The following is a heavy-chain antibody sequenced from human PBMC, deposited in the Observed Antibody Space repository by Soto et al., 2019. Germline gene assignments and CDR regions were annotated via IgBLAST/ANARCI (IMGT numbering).Heavy chain of an antibody. CDR3: ARGPLVYYYYGMDV. CDR1: GFSFTTYV. D-gene: IGHD3-3*02. V-gene: IGHV3-30*03. CDR2: ISHDGSYK. J-gene: IGHJ6*02. Sequence: PGGSLRLSCAASGFSFTTYVMHWVRQAPGKGLEWVAVISHDGSYKYYGDAVKGRFTISRDTSKNAVYLEMNSLRPEDTAVYYCARGPLVYYYYGMDVWGQGTTVTVSS.